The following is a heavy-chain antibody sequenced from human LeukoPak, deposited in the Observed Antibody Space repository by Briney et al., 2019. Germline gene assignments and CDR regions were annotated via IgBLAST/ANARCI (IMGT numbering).Heavy chain of an antibody. Sequence: PGGSLRLSCAASGFTFSSYGMHWVRQAPGKGLEWVAVILYDGSNKYYADSVEGRFTISRDNSKNTLYLQMNSLRAEDTAVYYCAKAKTDYGDYNGFDYWGQGTLVTVSS. CDR1: GFTFSSYG. D-gene: IGHD4-17*01. CDR3: AKAKTDYGDYNGFDY. CDR2: ILYDGSNK. V-gene: IGHV3-30*18. J-gene: IGHJ4*02.